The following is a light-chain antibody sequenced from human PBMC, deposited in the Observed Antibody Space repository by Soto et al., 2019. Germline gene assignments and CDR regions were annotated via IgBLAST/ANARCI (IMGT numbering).Light chain of an antibody. CDR1: QSVDNY. CDR3: QRRYGFT. V-gene: IGKV3-11*01. J-gene: IGKJ3*01. Sequence: EVVLTQSPATLSLSPGERATLSCTASQSVDNYVAWYQQKPGQAPRLLIHDASHRANGIPPRFSGSGSGADFTLTISSLEPGDFAIYYCQRRYGFTFGPGSKVDIK. CDR2: DAS.